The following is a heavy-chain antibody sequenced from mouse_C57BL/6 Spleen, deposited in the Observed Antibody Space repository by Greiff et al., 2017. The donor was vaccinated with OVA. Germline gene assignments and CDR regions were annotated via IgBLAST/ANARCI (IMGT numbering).Heavy chain of an antibody. CDR2: IDPSDSYT. Sequence: VQLQQPGAELVMPGASVKLSCKASGYTFTSYWMHWVKQRPGQGLEWIGEIDPSDSYTNYNQKFKGKSTLTVDKSSSTAYMQLSSLTSEDSAVYYCARRDYGSSHWYFDVWGTGTTVTVSS. V-gene: IGHV1-69*01. D-gene: IGHD1-1*01. CDR1: GYTFTSYW. CDR3: ARRDYGSSHWYFDV. J-gene: IGHJ1*03.